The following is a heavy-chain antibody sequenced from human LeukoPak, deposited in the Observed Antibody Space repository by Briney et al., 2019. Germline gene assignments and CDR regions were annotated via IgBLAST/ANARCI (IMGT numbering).Heavy chain of an antibody. J-gene: IGHJ4*02. Sequence: ASVKVSCKASGYTFSDYYMHWVRQAPGQGLEWMGWINPNSGGTKYAQKFQGRVTMTRDTSISTAYMELSRLRSDDTAVYYCARDLKPNWGYYFDYWGQGTLVTVSS. V-gene: IGHV1-2*02. D-gene: IGHD7-27*01. CDR2: INPNSGGT. CDR1: GYTFSDYY. CDR3: ARDLKPNWGYYFDY.